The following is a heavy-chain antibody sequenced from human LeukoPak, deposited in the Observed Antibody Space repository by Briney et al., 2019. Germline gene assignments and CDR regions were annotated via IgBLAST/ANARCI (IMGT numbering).Heavy chain of an antibody. Sequence: VASVKVSCKASGYTFTGYYMHWVRQAPGQGLEWMGWINPNSGGTNYAQKFQGRVTMTRDTSISTAYMELSMLRPDDTAVYYCAKSRIVGAHCLDYWGQGTLVTVSS. CDR1: GYTFTGYY. CDR3: AKSRIVGAHCLDY. CDR2: INPNSGGT. V-gene: IGHV1-2*02. J-gene: IGHJ4*02. D-gene: IGHD1-26*01.